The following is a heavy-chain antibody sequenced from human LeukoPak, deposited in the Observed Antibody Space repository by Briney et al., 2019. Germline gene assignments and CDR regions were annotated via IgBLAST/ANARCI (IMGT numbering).Heavy chain of an antibody. D-gene: IGHD3-16*02. V-gene: IGHV3-53*01. CDR2: IYSGGTT. CDR1: GFTVSTNY. J-gene: IGHJ4*02. CDR3: AKERSYYFDY. Sequence: GGSLRLSCAASGFTVSTNYMSWVRQAPGKGLEWVSVIYSGGTTNYADSAKGRFTISRDNSKNTVYLQMNSLRAEDTAVYYCAKERSYYFDYWGQGTLVTVSS.